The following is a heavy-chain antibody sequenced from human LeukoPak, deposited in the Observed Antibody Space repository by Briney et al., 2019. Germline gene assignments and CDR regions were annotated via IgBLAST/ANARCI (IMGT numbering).Heavy chain of an antibody. CDR2: IYYSGST. J-gene: IGHJ6*04. CDR3: ARDNPGSYSRYGMDV. Sequence: PSETLSLTCTVSGGSISSGDYYWSWIRQPPGKGLEWIGYIYYSGSTYYNPSLKSRVTISVDTSKNQFSLKLSSVTAADTAVYYCARDNPGSYSRYGMDVRGKGTTVTVSS. CDR1: GGSISSGDYY. D-gene: IGHD3-10*01. V-gene: IGHV4-30-4*01.